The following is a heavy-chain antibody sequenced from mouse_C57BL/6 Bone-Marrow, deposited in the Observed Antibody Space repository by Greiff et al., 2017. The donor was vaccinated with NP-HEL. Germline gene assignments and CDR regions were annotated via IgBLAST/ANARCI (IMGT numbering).Heavy chain of an antibody. CDR1: GFTFSSYG. V-gene: IGHV5-6*01. D-gene: IGHD1-1*01. CDR2: ISSGGSYT. Sequence: EVQGVESGGDLVKPGGSLKLSCAASGFTFSSYGMSWVRQTPDKRLEWVATISSGGSYTYYPDSVKGRFTISRDNAKNTLYLQMSSLKSEDTAMYYCARQVYGSSLDYYAMDYWGQGTSVTVSS. CDR3: ARQVYGSSLDYYAMDY. J-gene: IGHJ4*01.